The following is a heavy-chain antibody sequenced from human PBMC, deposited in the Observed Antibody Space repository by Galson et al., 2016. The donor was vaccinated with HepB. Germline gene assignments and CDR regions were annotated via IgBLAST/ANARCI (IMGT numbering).Heavy chain of an antibody. Sequence: LRLSCAASEFTVRGTYMNWLRQAPGTGLEWVSMIANDGTTYYADSVKGRFFISRDTSKNTMYLQMNSLWAEDTAVYYCTRDSPQVENSGGLGFYDPWGQGTLVTVSS. CDR2: IANDGTT. J-gene: IGHJ5*02. V-gene: IGHV3-66*01. CDR1: EFTVRGTY. D-gene: IGHD6-19*01. CDR3: TRDSPQVENSGGLGFYDP.